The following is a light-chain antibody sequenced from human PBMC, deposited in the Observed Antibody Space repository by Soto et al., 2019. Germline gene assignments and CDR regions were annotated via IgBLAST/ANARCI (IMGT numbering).Light chain of an antibody. CDR3: CSYAGSYTLV. CDR2: DVS. J-gene: IGLJ2*01. Sequence: QSALTQPRSVSGSPGQSVTISCTGTSSDVGGYNYVSWHQHHTGKAPKLMIYDVSKRPSGVPDRFSGSKSGNTASLTISGLQAEDEADYYCCSYAGSYTLVFGGGTKLTVL. CDR1: SSDVGGYNY. V-gene: IGLV2-11*01.